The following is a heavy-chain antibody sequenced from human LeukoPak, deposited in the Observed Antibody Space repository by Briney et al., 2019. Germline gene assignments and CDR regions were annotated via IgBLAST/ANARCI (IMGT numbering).Heavy chain of an antibody. V-gene: IGHV3-7*01. Sequence: GGSLRLSCAASGFTFSSYWMSWVRQAPGKGLEWVANIKQDGSEKYYVDSVKGRFTISRDNAKNSLYLQMNSLRAEDTAVYYCASPPITMVRGVILDWGQGTLVTVSS. CDR2: IKQDGSEK. D-gene: IGHD3-10*01. CDR3: ASPPITMVRGVILD. J-gene: IGHJ4*02. CDR1: GFTFSSYW.